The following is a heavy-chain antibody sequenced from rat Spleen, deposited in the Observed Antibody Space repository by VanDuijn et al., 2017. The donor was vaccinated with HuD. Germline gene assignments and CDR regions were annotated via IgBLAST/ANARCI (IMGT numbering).Heavy chain of an antibody. D-gene: IGHD1-1*01. CDR1: GFSLNTYG. CDR2: ITTSGDNT. Sequence: VQLEESGPGLVQPSQTLSLTCNVSGFSLNTYGVSWVRQTPTKGLEWVASITTSGDNTYYRDSVKGRFTISRDNAKSTLYLQMDSLRSEDTATYYCTRHGGYYSGDYVMDAWGQGASVTVSS. J-gene: IGHJ4*01. CDR3: TRHGGYYSGDYVMDA. V-gene: IGHV5S13*01.